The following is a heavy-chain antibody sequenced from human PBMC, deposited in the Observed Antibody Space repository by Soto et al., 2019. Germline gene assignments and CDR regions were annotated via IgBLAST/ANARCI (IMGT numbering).Heavy chain of an antibody. D-gene: IGHD5-12*01. CDR3: AKDLSGYDSSSGGCDY. CDR2: ISWDGGST. J-gene: IGHJ4*02. V-gene: IGHV3-43*01. CDR1: GFTFDDYT. Sequence: GGSLRLSCAASGFTFDDYTMHWVRQAPGKGLEWVSLISWDGGSTYFADAVKGRFTISRDNSKNSLYLQMNSLRTEETALYYCAKDLSGYDSSSGGCDYWGQGTLVTVSS.